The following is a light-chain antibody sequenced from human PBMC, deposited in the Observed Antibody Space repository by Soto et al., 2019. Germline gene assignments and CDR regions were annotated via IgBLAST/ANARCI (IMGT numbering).Light chain of an antibody. CDR3: QQYSNWPGT. J-gene: IGKJ1*01. CDR2: GTS. Sequence: ERVMTQSPATLSVSPGERATLSCRASQSVSSSLAWYQQKPGQAPRLLIYGTSTRATGIPARFSGSGSGTEFTLTISSLQSEDFAVYYCQQYSNWPGTFGQGTKVEIK. CDR1: QSVSSS. V-gene: IGKV3-15*01.